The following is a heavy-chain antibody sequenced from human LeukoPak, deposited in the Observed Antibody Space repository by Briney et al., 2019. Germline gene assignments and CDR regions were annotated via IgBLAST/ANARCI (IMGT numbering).Heavy chain of an antibody. Sequence: GGSLRLSCAASGFTFSSYSMNWVRQAPGKGLEWVSSISSSSSYIYYADSVKGRFTISRDNAKNTLYLQMNSLRAEDTAVYYCARGEPTMVRRAPKDDAFDIWGQGTMVTVSS. CDR1: GFTFSSYS. D-gene: IGHD3-10*01. V-gene: IGHV3-21*01. CDR2: ISSSSSYI. CDR3: ARGEPTMVRRAPKDDAFDI. J-gene: IGHJ3*02.